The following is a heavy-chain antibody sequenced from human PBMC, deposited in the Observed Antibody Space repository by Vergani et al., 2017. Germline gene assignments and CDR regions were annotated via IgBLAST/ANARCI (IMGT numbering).Heavy chain of an antibody. CDR1: GFTFRIYG. J-gene: IGHJ6*04. V-gene: IGHV3-30*02. Sequence: QVQLVESGGGVVQPGGSLRLSCIASGFTFRIYGMHWVRQAPGTGLEWVAFIRYDGTKRFYGDSMKGRFTISRDNSQTTVFLQMNSLRADDSAVYYCARDCTSGGCPDNYGMDVWGKGATVTVSS. D-gene: IGHD2-8*01. CDR3: ARDCTSGGCPDNYGMDV. CDR2: IRYDGTKR.